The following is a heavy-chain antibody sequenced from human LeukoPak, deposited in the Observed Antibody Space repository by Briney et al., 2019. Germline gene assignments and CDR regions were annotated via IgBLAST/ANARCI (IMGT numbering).Heavy chain of an antibody. CDR2: INPNSGGT. CDR3: VTGPYSDFVY. J-gene: IGHJ4*02. Sequence: GASVKVSCKASGYTFTGYYMHWVRQAPGQGLEWMGWINPNSGGTNYAQKFQGRVTLTRDTSISTAYMELTRLTSDDTAIYYCVTGPYSDFVYWGQGTLVTVSS. CDR1: GYTFTGYY. D-gene: IGHD2-15*01. V-gene: IGHV1-2*02.